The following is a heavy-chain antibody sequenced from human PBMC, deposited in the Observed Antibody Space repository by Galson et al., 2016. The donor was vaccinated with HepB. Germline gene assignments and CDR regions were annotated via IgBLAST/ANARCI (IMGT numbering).Heavy chain of an antibody. Sequence: SVKVSCKASGYTFPKFAIHWVRQAPGQRLEWMGWINTASGNTKYSEDFQGRVTLTRDTSASVAYMEVSSLRHEDTAIYYCAREVYYDMGIGYWGQGTLVTVSS. CDR1: GYTFPKFA. D-gene: IGHD3-22*01. CDR3: AREVYYDMGIGY. V-gene: IGHV1-3*04. J-gene: IGHJ4*02. CDR2: INTASGNT.